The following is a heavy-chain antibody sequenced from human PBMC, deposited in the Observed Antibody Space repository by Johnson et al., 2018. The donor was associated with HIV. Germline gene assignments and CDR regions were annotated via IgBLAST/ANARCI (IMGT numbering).Heavy chain of an antibody. Sequence: QVQLVESGGGVVQPGRSLRLSCAASGFTFSSYGMHWVRQAPGKGLEWVAVIWYDGTNRYYGDSVKGRFTISRDNSKNTVYLQMNGLRAEHTAVYHCAKDLYSSSWTNDAFDIWGQGTMVTVSS. CDR2: IWYDGTNR. D-gene: IGHD6-13*01. J-gene: IGHJ3*02. CDR1: GFTFSSYG. V-gene: IGHV3-33*06. CDR3: AKDLYSSSWTNDAFDI.